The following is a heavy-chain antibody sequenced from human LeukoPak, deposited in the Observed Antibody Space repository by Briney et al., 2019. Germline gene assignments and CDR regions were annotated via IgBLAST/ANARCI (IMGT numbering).Heavy chain of an antibody. D-gene: IGHD3-10*01. V-gene: IGHV4-4*07. J-gene: IGHJ6*02. CDR1: GGSISSYY. CDR3: ARDTGGSGSYAYYGLDV. Sequence: SETLSLTCTVSGGSISSYYWSWIRQPPGKGLEWIGRIYSSESTNYNPSLKSRVAMSVDTSKNQFSLNLSSVTAADTAVYYCARDTGGSGSYAYYGLDVWGQGTTVTVSS. CDR2: IYSSEST.